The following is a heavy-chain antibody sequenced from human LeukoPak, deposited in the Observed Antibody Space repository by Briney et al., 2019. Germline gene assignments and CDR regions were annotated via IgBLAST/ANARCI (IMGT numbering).Heavy chain of an antibody. CDR2: ISSTATTM. CDR3: AREGGYYLRSIDY. CDR1: GFTFSSYE. D-gene: IGHD1-26*01. J-gene: IGHJ4*02. Sequence: GGSLRLSCAASGFTFSSYEMNWVRQAPGRGLEWVSYISSTATTMHYADSVMGRFTISRDNAKKSLYLQMNSLRAEDTAVYYCAREGGYYLRSIDYWGQGTLVTVS. V-gene: IGHV3-48*03.